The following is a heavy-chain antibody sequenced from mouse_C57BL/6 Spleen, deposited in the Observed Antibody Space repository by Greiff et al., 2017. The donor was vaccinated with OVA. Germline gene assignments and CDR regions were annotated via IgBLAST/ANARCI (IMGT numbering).Heavy chain of an antibody. CDR1: GYTFTSYW. J-gene: IGHJ2*01. D-gene: IGHD2-2*01. Sequence: QVQLKQPGAELVMPGASVKLSCKASGYTFTSYWMHWVKQRPGQGLEWIGEIDPSDSYTNYNQKFKGKSTLTVDKSSSTAYMQLSSLTSEDSAVYYCARKKDVYGYLDYWGQGTTLTVSS. V-gene: IGHV1-69*01. CDR2: IDPSDSYT. CDR3: ARKKDVYGYLDY.